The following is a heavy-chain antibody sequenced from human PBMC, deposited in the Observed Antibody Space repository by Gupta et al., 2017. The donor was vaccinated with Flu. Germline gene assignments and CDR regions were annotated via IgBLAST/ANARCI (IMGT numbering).Heavy chain of an antibody. J-gene: IGHJ6*02. CDR1: GFIFSNYE. CDR3: ASHIRHLEPYFYAMDV. CDR2: ISSRGNTM. D-gene: IGHD1-1*01. V-gene: IGHV3-48*03. Sequence: EVQLVESGGGLVQPGGSLRLSCAASGFIFSNYEMHWVRRAPGKGLEWISYISSRGNTMYYAASVRGRFTISRDNARNTLYLQMNSLRAEDTAVYHCASHIRHLEPYFYAMDVWGQGTTATISS.